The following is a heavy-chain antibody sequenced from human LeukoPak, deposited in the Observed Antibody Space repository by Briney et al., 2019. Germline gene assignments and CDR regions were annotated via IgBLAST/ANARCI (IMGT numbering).Heavy chain of an antibody. V-gene: IGHV1-18*01. D-gene: IGHD3-10*01. CDR1: GYTFTSYA. CDR3: ARDQYGSGSYYIH. J-gene: IGHJ4*02. Sequence: ASVKVSCKASGYTFTSYAMNWVRQAPGQGLEWMGWISAYNGNTNYAQKLQGRVTMTTDTSTSTAYMELRSLRSDDTAVYYCARDQYGSGSYYIHWGQGTLVTVSS. CDR2: ISAYNGNT.